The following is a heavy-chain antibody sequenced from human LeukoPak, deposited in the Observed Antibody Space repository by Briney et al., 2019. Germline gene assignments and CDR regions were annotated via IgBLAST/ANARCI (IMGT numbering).Heavy chain of an antibody. V-gene: IGHV4-59*01. CDR1: GGSISSYY. J-gene: IGHJ6*02. Sequence: SETLSLTCTVSGGSISSYYWSWIRQPPGRGLEWIGYIYYSGSTNYNPSLKSRVTILVDTSKNQFSLKLSSVTAADTAVYYCARDQVDYYYGMDVWGQGTTVTVSS. CDR2: IYYSGST. CDR3: ARDQVDYYYGMDV.